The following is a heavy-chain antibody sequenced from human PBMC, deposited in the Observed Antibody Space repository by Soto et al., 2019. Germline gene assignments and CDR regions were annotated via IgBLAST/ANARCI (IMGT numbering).Heavy chain of an antibody. CDR2: IWYDGSNK. CDR3: ARDMDDDSSGYYSFDY. D-gene: IGHD3-22*01. CDR1: GFTFSSYG. V-gene: IGHV3-33*01. J-gene: IGHJ4*02. Sequence: GGSLRLSCAASGFTFSSYGMHWVRQAPGKGLEWVAVIWYDGSNKYYADSVKGRFTISRDNSKNTLYLQMNSLRAEDTAVYYCARDMDDDSSGYYSFDYWGQGTLVTVSS.